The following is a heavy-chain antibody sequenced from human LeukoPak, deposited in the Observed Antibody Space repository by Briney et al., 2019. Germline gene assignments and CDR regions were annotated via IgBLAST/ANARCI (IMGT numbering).Heavy chain of an antibody. CDR3: ARRVFSYGSGEYYYYMDV. CDR1: GGSISSSSYY. J-gene: IGHJ6*03. V-gene: IGHV4-39*07. CDR2: VYYSGST. Sequence: SETLSLTCTVSGGSISSSSYYWGWTRQPPGKGLDWIGNVYYSGSTYYNPSLKSRVTISVDTSKNQFSLKLSSVTAADTAVYYCARRVFSYGSGEYYYYMDVWGKGTTVTISS. D-gene: IGHD3-10*01.